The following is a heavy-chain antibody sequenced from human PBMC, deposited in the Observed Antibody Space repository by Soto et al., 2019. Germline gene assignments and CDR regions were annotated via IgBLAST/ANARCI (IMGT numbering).Heavy chain of an antibody. D-gene: IGHD6-19*01. CDR3: AREEGYSSGPFDY. CDR2: IYYSGST. CDR1: GGSISSYY. J-gene: IGHJ4*02. Sequence: SETLSLTCTVSGGSISSYYWSWIRQPPGKGLEWIGYIYYSGSTNYNPSLKSRVTISVDTSKNQFSLKLSSVTAADTAVYYCAREEGYSSGPFDYWGQGTLVTVSS. V-gene: IGHV4-59*01.